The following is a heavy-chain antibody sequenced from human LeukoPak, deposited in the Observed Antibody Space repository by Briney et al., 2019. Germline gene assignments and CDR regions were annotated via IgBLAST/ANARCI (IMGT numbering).Heavy chain of an antibody. CDR2: IYYSGST. D-gene: IGHD5-18*01. Sequence: PSETLSLTCAVSGGSISSYYWSWIRQPPGKGLEGIGYIYYSGSTNYNPSLKSRVTISVDTSKSQFSLKLSSVTAADTAVYYCARGVRGYSYGYLFDYWGQGTLVTVSS. CDR1: GGSISSYY. V-gene: IGHV4-59*01. J-gene: IGHJ4*02. CDR3: ARGVRGYSYGYLFDY.